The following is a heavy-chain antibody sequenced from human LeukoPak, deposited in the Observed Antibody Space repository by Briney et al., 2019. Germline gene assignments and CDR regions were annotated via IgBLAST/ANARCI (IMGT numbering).Heavy chain of an antibody. CDR3: ARQADYYGSGSYRIAYFDY. J-gene: IGHJ4*02. V-gene: IGHV4-39*01. Sequence: PSETLSLTCTVSGDSISSSSYYWGWIRQPPGKGLEWIGNIYYSGSTYYNPSLKSRVTISVDTSKNQFSLKLSSVTAADTAVYYCARQADYYGSGSYRIAYFDYWGQGTLVTVSS. CDR1: GDSISSSSYY. D-gene: IGHD3-10*01. CDR2: IYYSGST.